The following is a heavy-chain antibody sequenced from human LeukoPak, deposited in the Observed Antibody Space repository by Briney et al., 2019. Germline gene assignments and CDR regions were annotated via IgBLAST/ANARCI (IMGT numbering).Heavy chain of an antibody. Sequence: GGSLRLSCAASGFTFSSYGMHWVRQAPGKGLEWVAFIRYDGSNKYYADSVKGRFTISRDNSKNTLYLQMNSLRAEDTAVYYCAKVPNDFWGGYHYWGQGTLVTVSS. CDR3: AKVPNDFWGGYHY. V-gene: IGHV3-30*02. CDR1: GFTFSSYG. J-gene: IGHJ4*02. D-gene: IGHD3-3*01. CDR2: IRYDGSNK.